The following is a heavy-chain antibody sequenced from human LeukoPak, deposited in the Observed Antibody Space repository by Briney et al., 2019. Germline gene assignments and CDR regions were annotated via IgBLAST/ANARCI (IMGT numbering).Heavy chain of an antibody. CDR1: GYTFTGYY. V-gene: IGHV1-2*04. J-gene: IGHJ6*02. Sequence: ASVKVSCKASGYTFTGYYMHWVRQAPGQGLEWMGWINPNSGGTNYAQKFQGWVTMTRDTSISTAYMELSRLRSDDTAVYYCARGAHSSGWYLGPYYHYYGMDVWGQGTTVTVSS. CDR3: ARGAHSSGWYLGPYYHYYGMDV. CDR2: INPNSGGT. D-gene: IGHD6-19*01.